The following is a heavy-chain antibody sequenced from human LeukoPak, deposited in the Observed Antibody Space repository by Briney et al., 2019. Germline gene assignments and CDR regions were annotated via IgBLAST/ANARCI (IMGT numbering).Heavy chain of an antibody. J-gene: IGHJ4*02. CDR1: GGSISSYY. V-gene: IGHV4-59*01. Sequence: PSETLSLTCTVSGGSISSYYWSWIRQPPGKGLEWIGYIYYSGSTNYNPSLKSRVTISVDTSKNQFSLKLSPVTAADTVVYYCARVASWGDTAMALDYWGQGTLVTVSS. CDR2: IYYSGST. CDR3: ARVASWGDTAMALDY. D-gene: IGHD5-18*01.